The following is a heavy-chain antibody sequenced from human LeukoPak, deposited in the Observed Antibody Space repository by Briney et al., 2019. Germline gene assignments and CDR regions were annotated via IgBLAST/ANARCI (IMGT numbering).Heavy chain of an antibody. CDR3: ARDDIVLMVYALDY. CDR1: GFTFSSYS. J-gene: IGHJ4*02. D-gene: IGHD2-8*01. CDR2: ISSSSSTI. Sequence: GGSLRLSCAASGFTFSSYSMNWVRQAPGKGLEWVSYISSSSSTIYYADSVKGLFTISRDNAKNSLYLQMNSLRAEDTAVYYCARDDIVLMVYALDYWGQGTLVTVSS. V-gene: IGHV3-48*01.